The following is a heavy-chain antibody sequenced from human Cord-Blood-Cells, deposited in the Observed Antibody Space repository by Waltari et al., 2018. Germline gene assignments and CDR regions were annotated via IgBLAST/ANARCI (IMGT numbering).Heavy chain of an antibody. CDR2: NKSKTDGGTT. V-gene: IGHV3-15*01. J-gene: IGHJ4*02. CDR3: TTNWGSYVN. Sequence: EVQLVESGGGLVKPGGSLRLSCAASGFTFSNAWMSWVRQAPGKGLGWVGRNKSKTDGGTTDYAAPVKGRFTISRDDSKNTLYLQMNSLKTEDTAVYYCTTNWGSYVNWGQGTLVTVSS. CDR1: GFTFSNAW. D-gene: IGHD7-27*01.